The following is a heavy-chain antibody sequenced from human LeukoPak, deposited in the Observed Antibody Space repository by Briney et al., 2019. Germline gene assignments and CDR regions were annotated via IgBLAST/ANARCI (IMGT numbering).Heavy chain of an antibody. V-gene: IGHV3-23*01. CDR3: AKGREWELNP. CDR2: ISGTGGST. J-gene: IGHJ5*02. Sequence: PGGSLRLSCAASGFTFSTYAMSWVRQAPGKGLEWVSAISGTGGSTYYADSVKGRFTISRDNSKNTLYLQMNSLRAEDTAVYYCAKGREWELNPWGQGTLVTVSS. CDR1: GFTFSTYA. D-gene: IGHD1-26*01.